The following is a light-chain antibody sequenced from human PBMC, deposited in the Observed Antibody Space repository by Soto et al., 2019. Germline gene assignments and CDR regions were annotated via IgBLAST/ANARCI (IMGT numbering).Light chain of an antibody. Sequence: EIVLTQSAATLSLSPGERATLSCRASQTVGGRYLAWFQQKPGQTPRFLIYGASTRAAGVPDRFSGSGSGTNFSLTINRLEPEDFAVYYCLQYVSSPWTFGQGTKVEV. CDR2: GAS. V-gene: IGKV3-20*01. J-gene: IGKJ1*01. CDR3: LQYVSSPWT. CDR1: QTVGGRY.